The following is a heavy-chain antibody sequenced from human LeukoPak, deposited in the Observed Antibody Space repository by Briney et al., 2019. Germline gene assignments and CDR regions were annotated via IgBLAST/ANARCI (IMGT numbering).Heavy chain of an antibody. Sequence: HTGGSLRLSCVASGFTFSTYWMHWVRQAPGKGLVWVSRINSDGSSISYADSVKGRFTISRDNAKNTLYLQMNSLRAEDTAVYYCAKGFIIGYLDYYYSGMDVWGQGTTVTVSS. CDR2: INSDGSSI. CDR1: GFTFSTYW. J-gene: IGHJ6*02. V-gene: IGHV3-74*01. D-gene: IGHD3-22*01. CDR3: AKGFIIGYLDYYYSGMDV.